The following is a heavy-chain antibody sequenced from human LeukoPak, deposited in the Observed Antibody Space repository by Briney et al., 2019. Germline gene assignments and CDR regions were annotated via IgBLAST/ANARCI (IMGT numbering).Heavy chain of an antibody. CDR3: ARDPIRITMIVVPRWAFDI. D-gene: IGHD3-22*01. Sequence: PSGTLSLTCAVSGGSISSSNWWSWVRQPPGKGLEWIGEIYHSGSTNYNPSLKSRVTISVDRSKNQFSLKLSSVTAADTAVYYCARDPIRITMIVVPRWAFDIWGQGTMVTVSS. CDR1: GGSISSSNW. J-gene: IGHJ3*02. CDR2: IYHSGST. V-gene: IGHV4-4*02.